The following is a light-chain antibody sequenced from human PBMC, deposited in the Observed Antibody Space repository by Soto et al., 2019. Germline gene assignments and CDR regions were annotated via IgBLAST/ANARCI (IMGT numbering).Light chain of an antibody. V-gene: IGLV2-14*01. Sequence: QSVLTQPASVSGSPGQSITISCTGTRSGIGSHNFVSWHQQHPGKAPKFIIYGVSNRPSGVSNRFSGSKSGNTASLTISGLQADDEADYYCSSYTSTYIWVFGGGTKLTVL. CDR3: SSYTSTYIWV. CDR2: GVS. CDR1: RSGIGSHNF. J-gene: IGLJ3*02.